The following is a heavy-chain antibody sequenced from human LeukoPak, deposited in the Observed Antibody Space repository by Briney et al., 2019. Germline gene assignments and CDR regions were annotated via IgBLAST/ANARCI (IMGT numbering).Heavy chain of an antibody. CDR2: IIPIFGTA. J-gene: IGHJ6*03. V-gene: IGHV1-69*06. CDR3: ARESTILYYMDV. Sequence: SVKVSCKASGYTFTSYGISWVRQAPGQGLEWMGGIIPIFGTANYAQKFQGRVTITADKSTSTAYMELSSLRSEDTAVYYCARESTILYYMDVWGKGTTVTVSS. CDR1: GYTFTSYG. D-gene: IGHD3-9*01.